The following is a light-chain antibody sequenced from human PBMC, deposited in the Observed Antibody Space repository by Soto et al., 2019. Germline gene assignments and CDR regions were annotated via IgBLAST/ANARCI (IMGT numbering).Light chain of an antibody. CDR3: NSVTATSTLM. J-gene: IGLJ3*02. CDR1: SSDVGGYHF. CDR2: AVT. Sequence: QSALTKPASVSGSPGQSITISCTGSSSDVGGYHFVSWYQQHPAKAPKLLIYAVTNRPSGVSTRFSGPKSGNTGSLTVSGLQSEDEADYYCNSVTATSTLMFGGGTTLTVL. V-gene: IGLV2-14*03.